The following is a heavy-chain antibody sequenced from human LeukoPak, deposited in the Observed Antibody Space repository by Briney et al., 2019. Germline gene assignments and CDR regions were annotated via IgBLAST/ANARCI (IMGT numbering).Heavy chain of an antibody. CDR2: ISISSSYI. CDR1: GFSFSSYT. CDR3: VRGEYETYYDSWSGYSIGWFDP. Sequence: PGGSLRLSCAASGFSFSSYTMDWVRQAPGKGLEWVSSISISSSYIYYADSVKGRFTISRDNAKNSLYLQMNSLRTEDTAVYYCVRGEYETYYDSWSGYSIGWFDPWGQGIQVTVSS. V-gene: IGHV3-21*01. D-gene: IGHD3-3*01. J-gene: IGHJ5*02.